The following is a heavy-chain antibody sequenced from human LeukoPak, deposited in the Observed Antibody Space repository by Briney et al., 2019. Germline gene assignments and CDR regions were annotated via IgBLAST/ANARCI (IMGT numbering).Heavy chain of an antibody. D-gene: IGHD3-3*01. CDR2: ISAYNGNT. V-gene: IGHV1-18*01. CDR3: ARDFWSGTHLDY. CDR1: GYTFTSYG. J-gene: IGHJ4*02. Sequence: ASVKVSCKASGYTFTSYGISWVRQAPGQGLEWMGWISAYNGNTNYAQKLQGRATMTTDTSTSTAYMELRSLRSDDPAVYYCARDFWSGTHLDYWGQGTLVTVSS.